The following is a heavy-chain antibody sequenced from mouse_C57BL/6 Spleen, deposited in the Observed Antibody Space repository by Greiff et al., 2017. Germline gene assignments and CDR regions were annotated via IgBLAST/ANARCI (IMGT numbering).Heavy chain of an antibody. CDR3: ARGPTGTRYFDY. D-gene: IGHD4-1*02. CDR2: ISSGSSTI. Sequence: EVQLQESGGGLVKPGGSLKLSCAASGFTFSDYGMHWVRQAPEKGLEWVAYISSGSSTIYYADTVKGRFTISRDNAKNTLFLQMTSLRSEDTAMYYCARGPTGTRYFDYWGQGTTLTVSS. J-gene: IGHJ2*01. V-gene: IGHV5-17*01. CDR1: GFTFSDYG.